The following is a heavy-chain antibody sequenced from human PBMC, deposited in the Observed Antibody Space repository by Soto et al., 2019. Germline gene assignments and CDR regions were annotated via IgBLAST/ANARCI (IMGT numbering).Heavy chain of an antibody. CDR1: GYSFTSYW. CDR3: ARHGGGIAVAGTWGGFDI. Sequence: GESLKISCKGSGYSFTSYWIGWVRPMPGKGLEWMGIIYPGDSDTRYSPSFQGQVTISADKSISTAYLQWSSLKASDTAMYYCARHGGGIAVAGTWGGFDIWGQGTMVTVSS. D-gene: IGHD6-19*01. CDR2: IYPGDSDT. J-gene: IGHJ3*02. V-gene: IGHV5-51*01.